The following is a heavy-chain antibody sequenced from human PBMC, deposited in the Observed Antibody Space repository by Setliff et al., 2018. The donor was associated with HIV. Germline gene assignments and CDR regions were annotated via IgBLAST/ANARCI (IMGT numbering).Heavy chain of an antibody. V-gene: IGHV3-74*01. CDR3: ARGGVGSFDY. CDR1: FTLSYYW. CDR2: IDANGRGT. J-gene: IGHJ4*02. D-gene: IGHD1-26*01. Sequence: GGSLRLSWGGFTLSYYWMHWVRQAPGKGPVWVARIDANGRGTSYADSVKGRFTISRDNAKNSLYVQMNSLRAEATAVDYCARGGVGSFDYWGQGTLVTVSS.